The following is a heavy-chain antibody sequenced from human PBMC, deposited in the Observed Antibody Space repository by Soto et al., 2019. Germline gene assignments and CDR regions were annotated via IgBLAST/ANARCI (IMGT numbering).Heavy chain of an antibody. Sequence: EASVKVSCKASGYTFTSYGISWVRQAPGQGLEWMGWISAYNGNTNYAQKLQGRVTMTTDTSTSTAYMELRSLRSDDTAVYYCARDNSGSYSYYYYYGMDVWGQGTTVTVSS. CDR2: ISAYNGNT. D-gene: IGHD1-26*01. CDR3: ARDNSGSYSYYYYYGMDV. CDR1: GYTFTSYG. J-gene: IGHJ6*02. V-gene: IGHV1-18*01.